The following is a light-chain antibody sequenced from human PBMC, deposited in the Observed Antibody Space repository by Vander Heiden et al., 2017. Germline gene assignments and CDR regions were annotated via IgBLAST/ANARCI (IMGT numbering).Light chain of an antibody. CDR3: CSYAGSSTPWV. CDR2: EVS. Sequence: QSALTQPASVSGSPGQSITISCTGTSSDVGRYNCVSWYQPHRGKAHKLLIYEVSTRPSGVSKRFSGSKSGNTASLKISGLQAEDEADYYCCSYAGSSTPWVFGGGTKLTVL. J-gene: IGLJ3*02. V-gene: IGLV2-23*02. CDR1: SSDVGRYNC.